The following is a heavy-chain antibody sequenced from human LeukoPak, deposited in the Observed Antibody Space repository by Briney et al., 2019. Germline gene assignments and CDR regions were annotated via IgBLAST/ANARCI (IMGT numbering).Heavy chain of an antibody. D-gene: IGHD3-22*01. CDR2: ISYDGSNK. CDR1: GFTFSSYG. J-gene: IGHJ5*02. V-gene: IGHV3-30*03. Sequence: GGSLRLSCAASGFTFSSYGMSWVRQAPGKGLEWVAVISYDGSNKYYADSVKGRFTISRDNSKNTLYLQMNSLRAEDTAVYYCARGGSSGYIPTWGQGTLVTVSS. CDR3: ARGGSSGYIPT.